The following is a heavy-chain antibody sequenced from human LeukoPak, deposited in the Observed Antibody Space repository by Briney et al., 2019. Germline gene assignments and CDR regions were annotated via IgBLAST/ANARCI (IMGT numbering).Heavy chain of an antibody. V-gene: IGHV3-30*02. CDR1: GFTFSSYG. CDR2: IWYDGSNK. D-gene: IGHD3-10*01. J-gene: IGHJ4*02. Sequence: GGSLRLSCAASGFTFSSYGMHWVRQAPGKGLEWVAVIWYDGSNKYYADSVKGRFTISRDNSKNTLYLQMNSLRAEDTAVYYCAKDATWFGEARVVDYWGQGTLVTVSS. CDR3: AKDATWFGEARVVDY.